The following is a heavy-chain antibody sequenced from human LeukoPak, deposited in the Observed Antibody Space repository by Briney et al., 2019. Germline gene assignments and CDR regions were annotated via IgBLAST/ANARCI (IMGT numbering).Heavy chain of an antibody. V-gene: IGHV1-2*02. Sequence: ASVKVSCKASGYTFTGYYMHWVRQAPGQGLEWMGRINPDSGGTNYAQKFQGSVTMTRDTSISTAYMEVSRLRSDDTAVYYCARVSVAGTPDRDYFGYWGQGTLVTVSS. CDR2: INPDSGGT. J-gene: IGHJ4*02. CDR3: ARVSVAGTPDRDYFGY. CDR1: GYTFTGYY. D-gene: IGHD6-19*01.